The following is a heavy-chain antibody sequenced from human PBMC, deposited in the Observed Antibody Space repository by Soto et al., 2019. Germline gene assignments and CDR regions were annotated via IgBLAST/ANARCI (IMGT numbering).Heavy chain of an antibody. V-gene: IGHV3-15*07. Sequence: EVQLVESAGGLVKPGGSLRLPCVASGFSFNEAWMNWVRQAPGEGLEWVGRIKTSAGGGATDYAAPVQGRFTISRDDSKNALYLHMNSLRTEDTAIYYCTTGSVEGIWGQGTTVTVSS. CDR1: GFSFNEAW. CDR2: IKTSAGGGAT. J-gene: IGHJ6*02. CDR3: TTGSVEGI. D-gene: IGHD2-15*01.